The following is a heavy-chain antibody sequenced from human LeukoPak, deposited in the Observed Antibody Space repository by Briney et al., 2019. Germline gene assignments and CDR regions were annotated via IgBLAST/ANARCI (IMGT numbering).Heavy chain of an antibody. CDR2: MNPNSGNT. CDR3: AREFGEKEFWFDP. CDR1: GYTFTSYD. Sequence: ASVKVSCKASGYTFTSYDINWVRQATGQGLEWMGWMNPNSGNTGYAQKFQGRVTMTRNTSISTAYMELSSLRSDDTAVYYCAREFGEKEFWFDPWGQGTLVTVSS. V-gene: IGHV1-8*01. D-gene: IGHD3-10*01. J-gene: IGHJ5*02.